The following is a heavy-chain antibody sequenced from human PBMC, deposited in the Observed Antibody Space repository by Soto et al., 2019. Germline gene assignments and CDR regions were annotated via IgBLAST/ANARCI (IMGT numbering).Heavy chain of an antibody. V-gene: IGHV1-8*01. J-gene: IGHJ6*02. D-gene: IGHD3-3*01. CDR3: ANFWSGYPRPGYYGMDV. CDR1: GYTFTSYD. Sequence: ASVKVSRKASGYTFTSYDINWVRQATGQGLEWMGWMNPNSGNTGYAQKFQGRVTMTRNTSISTAYVELSSLRSEDTAVYYCANFWSGYPRPGYYGMDVWGQGTTVTVSS. CDR2: MNPNSGNT.